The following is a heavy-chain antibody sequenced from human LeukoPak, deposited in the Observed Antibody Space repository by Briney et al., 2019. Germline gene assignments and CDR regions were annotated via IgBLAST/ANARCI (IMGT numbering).Heavy chain of an antibody. CDR2: ISYDGSNK. D-gene: IGHD4-11*01. V-gene: IGHV3-30-3*01. Sequence: PGRSLRLSCAASGFTFSSYAMHWVRQAPGKGLEWVAVISYDGSNKYYADSVKGRFTISRDNSKNMLYLQMNSLRAEDTAVYYCAREDNDYINWFDPWGQGTLVTASS. CDR1: GFTFSSYA. CDR3: AREDNDYINWFDP. J-gene: IGHJ5*02.